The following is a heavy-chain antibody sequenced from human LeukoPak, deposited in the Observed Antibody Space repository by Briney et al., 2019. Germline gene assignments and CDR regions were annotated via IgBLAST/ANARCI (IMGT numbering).Heavy chain of an antibody. CDR1: GFTFSDYH. D-gene: IGHD3-10*01. Sequence: PGGSLRLSCAASGFTFSDYHMSWIRQAPGKGLEWVSYISSSSDYTNYADSVKGRFTISRDNAKNSLYLQMNSLRDEDTAVYYCARDLHYAFDIWGQGTMVTASS. V-gene: IGHV3-11*06. CDR3: ARDLHYAFDI. J-gene: IGHJ3*02. CDR2: ISSSSDYT.